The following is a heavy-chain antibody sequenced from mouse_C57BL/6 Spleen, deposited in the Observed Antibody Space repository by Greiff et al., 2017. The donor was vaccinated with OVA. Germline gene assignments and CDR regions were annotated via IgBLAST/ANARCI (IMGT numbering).Heavy chain of an antibody. J-gene: IGHJ2*01. V-gene: IGHV1-55*01. CDR1: GYTFTSYW. CDR3: ASSTHYYGSSYGY. D-gene: IGHD1-1*01. Sequence: VQLQQPGAELVKPGASVKMSCKASGYTFTSYWITWVKQRPGQGLEWIGDIYPGSGSTNYNEKFKSKATLTVDTSSSTAYMQLSSLTSEDSAVYYCASSTHYYGSSYGYWGQGTTLTVSS. CDR2: IYPGSGST.